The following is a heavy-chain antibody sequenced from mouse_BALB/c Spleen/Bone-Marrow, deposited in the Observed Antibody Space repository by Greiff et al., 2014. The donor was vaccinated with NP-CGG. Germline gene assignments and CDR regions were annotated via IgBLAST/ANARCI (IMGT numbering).Heavy chain of an antibody. V-gene: IGHV3-8*02. CDR1: GDSITRGY. CDR3: ATGYYFDY. CDR2: ITYSANT. Sequence: VKLMESGPSLVKPSQTLSLTCSVTGDSITRGYWNWIRKFPGNKLEYMGYITYSANTYYNPSLKSRLSITRDTSKNQYYLQLNSVTTEDTATYYCATGYYFDYWGQGTTLTVSS. J-gene: IGHJ2*01. D-gene: IGHD4-1*01.